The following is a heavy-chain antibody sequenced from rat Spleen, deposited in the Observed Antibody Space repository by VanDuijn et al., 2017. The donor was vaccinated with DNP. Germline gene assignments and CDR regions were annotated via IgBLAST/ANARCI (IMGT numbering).Heavy chain of an antibody. Sequence: EVQLVESGGGLVQPGRSLKLSCVASGFTFSDYAMAWVLQAPKTGLEWVASISYEGSSTHYGDSVKGRFTISRDNAKSALYLQMDSLRSEDSATYYCTTGSSDWFAYWGQGTLVTVSS. V-gene: IGHV5-22*01. D-gene: IGHD5-1*01. CDR1: GFTFSDYA. CDR3: TTGSSDWFAY. CDR2: ISYEGSST. J-gene: IGHJ3*01.